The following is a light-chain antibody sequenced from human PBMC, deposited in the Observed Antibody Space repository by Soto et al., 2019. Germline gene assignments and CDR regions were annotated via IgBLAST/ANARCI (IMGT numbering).Light chain of an antibody. J-gene: IGKJ1*01. CDR1: QTISTF. V-gene: IGKV1-39*01. CDR3: QQGFSTPWT. Sequence: DIQMTQSPSSLSASVGDRVTITCRASQTISTFLNWYQQRPGKAPRLLIYGASTLQSGVPSRFNGSGSGTEFTLTIGSIQLEDFATYSCQQGFSTPWTFGQGTKVEIK. CDR2: GAS.